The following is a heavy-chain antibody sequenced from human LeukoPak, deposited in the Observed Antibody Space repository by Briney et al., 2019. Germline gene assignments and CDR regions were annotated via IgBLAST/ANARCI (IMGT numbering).Heavy chain of an antibody. CDR3: ARHLKGYYDILTGYFAFDI. CDR1: GFTVSSNY. J-gene: IGHJ3*02. D-gene: IGHD3-9*01. Sequence: LRLSCAASGFTVSSNYMSWVRQPPGKGLEWIGYIYYSGSTYYNPSLKSRVTISVDTSKNQFSLKLSSVTAADTAVYYCARHLKGYYDILTGYFAFDIWGQGTMVTVSS. V-gene: IGHV4-30-4*08. CDR2: IYYSGST.